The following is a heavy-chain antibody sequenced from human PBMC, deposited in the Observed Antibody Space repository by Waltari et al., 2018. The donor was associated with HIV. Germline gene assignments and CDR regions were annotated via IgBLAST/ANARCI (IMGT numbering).Heavy chain of an antibody. D-gene: IGHD2-15*01. CDR2: ISSSSSTI. CDR3: ARDWVVASDY. J-gene: IGHJ4*02. Sequence: EVQLVESGGGLVQPGGSMRLSCAASGCTFSSYSMNWVRQAPGKGLEWVSYISSSSSTIYYADSVKGRFTISRDNAKNSLYLQMNSLRAEDTAVYYCARDWVVASDYWGQGTLVTVSS. CDR1: GCTFSSYS. V-gene: IGHV3-48*01.